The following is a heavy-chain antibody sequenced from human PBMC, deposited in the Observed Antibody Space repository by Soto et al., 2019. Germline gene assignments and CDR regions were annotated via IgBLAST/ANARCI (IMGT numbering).Heavy chain of an antibody. J-gene: IGHJ4*02. CDR2: IYYSGST. D-gene: IGHD1-26*01. CDR3: AREGWELLLGVFDY. Sequence: SLTCTVSGGSISSYYWSWIRQPPGKGLEWIGYIYYSGSTNYNPSLKSRVTISVDTSKNQFSLKLSSVTAADTAVYYCAREGWELLLGVFDYWGQGTLVTVSS. CDR1: GGSISSYY. V-gene: IGHV4-59*01.